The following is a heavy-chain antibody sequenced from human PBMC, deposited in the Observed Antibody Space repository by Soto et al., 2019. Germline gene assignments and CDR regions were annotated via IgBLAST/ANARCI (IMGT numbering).Heavy chain of an antibody. J-gene: IGHJ4*02. Sequence: QVQLMQSGAEVKKPGASVKVSCKASGDTFTDYYIHWVRQAPGQGLEWMGTVNPSGGHTTYAQHFLGTVTMTRDTYTITLYLELTSLSYEDTAVYYCASGGHVVVVTAALDYWGQGTLVTVSS. V-gene: IGHV1-46*01. D-gene: IGHD2-21*02. CDR3: ASGGHVVVVTAALDY. CDR2: VNPSGGHT. CDR1: GDTFTDYY.